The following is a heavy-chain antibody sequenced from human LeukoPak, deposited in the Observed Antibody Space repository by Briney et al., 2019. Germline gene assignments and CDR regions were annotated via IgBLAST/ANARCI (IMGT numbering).Heavy chain of an antibody. CDR2: ISSSSSYI. J-gene: IGHJ6*03. Sequence: PGGSLRLSCAASGFTFSSYSMNWVRQAPGKGLEWVSSISSSSSYIYYADSVKGRFTISRDNAKNSLYLQMNSLRAEDTAVYYCARDPAAAETNYYMDVWGKGTTATVSS. CDR1: GFTFSSYS. V-gene: IGHV3-21*01. CDR3: ARDPAAAETNYYMDV. D-gene: IGHD6-13*01.